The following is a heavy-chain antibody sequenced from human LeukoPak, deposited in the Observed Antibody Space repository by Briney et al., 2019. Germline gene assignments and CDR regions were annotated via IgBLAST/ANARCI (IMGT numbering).Heavy chain of an antibody. J-gene: IGHJ3*01. CDR3: AREGDHYENDALLFHDGFDV. CDR2: TYTGGNT. Sequence: PSETLSLTCTVSGGSISDYYWSWIRQPAGKGLEWIGRTYTGGNTNYNPSLKSRVTMSVDTSKNQFSLKMTSVTAADSAVYYCAREGDHYENDALLFHDGFDVWGHGTMVIVSA. D-gene: IGHD3-16*01. V-gene: IGHV4-4*07. CDR1: GGSISDYY.